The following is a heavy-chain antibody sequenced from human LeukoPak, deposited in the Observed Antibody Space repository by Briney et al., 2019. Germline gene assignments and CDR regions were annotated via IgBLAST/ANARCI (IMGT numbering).Heavy chain of an antibody. CDR2: IIPILGIA. J-gene: IGHJ4*02. Sequence: ASVKVSCKASGGTFSSYAISWVRQAPGQGLEWMGRIIPILGIANYAQKFQGRVTITADKSTSTAYMELSSLRSEDTAVYYCAREVAVAGFADYFDFWGQGTLVTVSS. CDR1: GGTFSSYA. D-gene: IGHD6-19*01. V-gene: IGHV1-69*04. CDR3: AREVAVAGFADYFDF.